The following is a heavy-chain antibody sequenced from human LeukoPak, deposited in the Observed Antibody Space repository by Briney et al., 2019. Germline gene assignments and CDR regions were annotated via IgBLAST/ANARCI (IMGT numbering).Heavy chain of an antibody. CDR3: ARGAELWELIEVGGPDY. J-gene: IGHJ4*02. CDR1: GFTFRRYS. CDR2: ISSSGNTI. D-gene: IGHD1-26*01. V-gene: IGHV3-48*01. Sequence: PGGSLRLSCEGSGFTFRRYSMHWVRQAPGKGLEWISYISSSGNTIYYADSVKGRYTISRDNGENSIYLQMNSLRAEDTAVYYCARGAELWELIEVGGPDYWGQGTLVTVSS.